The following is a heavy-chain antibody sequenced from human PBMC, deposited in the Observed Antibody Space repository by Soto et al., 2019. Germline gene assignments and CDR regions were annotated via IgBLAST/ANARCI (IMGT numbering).Heavy chain of an antibody. J-gene: IGHJ5*02. CDR1: GGSISSYY. V-gene: IGHV4-59*01. CDR2: IYYSGST. D-gene: IGHD1-26*01. Sequence: PSETLSLTCTVSGGSISSYYWSWIRQPPGKGLEWIGYIYYSGSTNYNPSLKSRVTISVDTSKNQFSLKLSSVTAADTAVYYCARDEIVGASNWFDPWGQGTLVTVSS. CDR3: ARDEIVGASNWFDP.